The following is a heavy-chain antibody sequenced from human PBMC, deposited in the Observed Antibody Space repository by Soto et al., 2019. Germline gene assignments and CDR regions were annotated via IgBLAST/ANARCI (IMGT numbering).Heavy chain of an antibody. CDR3: ARAFCPLGSASPCPINGLDF. D-gene: IGHD3-10*01. J-gene: IGHJ6*02. Sequence: ASVEAFCKASGSSFTAHSWDWVGQGSGKRLENVDCRKTDDDGTHNAPKFLGRVTITRDTSTNTAYLEVSGLPSDDTAVYFCARAFCPLGSASPCPINGLDFWGQGTTVTAP. V-gene: IGHV1-2*02. CDR1: GSSFTAHS. CDR2: RKTDDDGT.